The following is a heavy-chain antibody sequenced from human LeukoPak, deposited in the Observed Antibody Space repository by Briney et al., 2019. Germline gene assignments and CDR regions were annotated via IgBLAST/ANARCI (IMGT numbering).Heavy chain of an antibody. Sequence: PSQTQSLTCTVSGGSISSGSYYWSWIRQPAGKGLEWIGRIYTSGSTNYNPSLKSRVTISVDTSKNQFSLKLSSVTAADTAVYYCARGSLGYCSSTSCYSSDYWGQGTLVTVSS. CDR1: GGSISSGSYY. CDR2: IYTSGST. J-gene: IGHJ4*02. D-gene: IGHD2-2*02. V-gene: IGHV4-61*02. CDR3: ARGSLGYCSSTSCYSSDY.